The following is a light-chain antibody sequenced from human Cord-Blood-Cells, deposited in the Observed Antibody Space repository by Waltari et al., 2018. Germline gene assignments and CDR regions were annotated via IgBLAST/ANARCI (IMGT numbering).Light chain of an antibody. CDR1: SSDVGRYNL. CDR2: EGS. Sequence: QSALTQPASVSGSPGQSITISCTGTSSDVGRYNLVPWYQQHPGKAPKLMIYEGSKRPAGVSNRFSGSKSGNTASLTISGLQAGDEADYYCCSYAGSSSVVFGGGTKLTVL. CDR3: CSYAGSSSVV. V-gene: IGLV2-23*01. J-gene: IGLJ2*01.